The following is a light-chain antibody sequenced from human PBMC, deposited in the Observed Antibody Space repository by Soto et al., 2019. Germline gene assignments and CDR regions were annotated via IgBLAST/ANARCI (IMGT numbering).Light chain of an antibody. CDR3: QQRSSSPFT. CDR1: QSIGNY. V-gene: IGKV3-11*01. Sequence: EVVLTQSPATLSLSPGEGATLSCRASQSIGNYLAWYQQKPGQAPRLLIYATSNRATGIPARFSGSGSGTDFTLTISSLEPEDFAVYYCQQRSSSPFTFGPGTKVDMK. J-gene: IGKJ3*01. CDR2: ATS.